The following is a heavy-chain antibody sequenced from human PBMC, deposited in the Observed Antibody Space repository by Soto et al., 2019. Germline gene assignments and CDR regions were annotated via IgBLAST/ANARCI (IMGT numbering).Heavy chain of an antibody. CDR1: GYTFTNYD. CDR3: ARNLYNTGSFDH. Sequence: QVQLVQSGAEVKKPGASVKVSCKASGYTFTNYDINWVRQATGQGLELVGWMTPISGDTGYAQNFQGRVTMTRDTPRSTAYLELSSLTSEDTAVYYCARNLYNTGSFDHWGQGTLVTVSS. J-gene: IGHJ4*02. D-gene: IGHD3-10*01. V-gene: IGHV1-8*02. CDR2: MTPISGDT.